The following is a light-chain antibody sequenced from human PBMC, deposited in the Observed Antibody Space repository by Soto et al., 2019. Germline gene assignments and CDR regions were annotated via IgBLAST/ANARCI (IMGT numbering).Light chain of an antibody. CDR1: QRVSSIH. CDR2: GTS. CDR3: QQYGGSPQFT. J-gene: IGKJ3*01. V-gene: IGKV3-20*01. Sequence: ENVLTQSPGTLSLSPGDRATLSCGASQRVSSIHFAWYQQKPGQAPRLRIYGTSVRATGIPDRFRGSGSGTDFTLNIGRLEPEDLAVYYCQQYGGSPQFTFGPGTKVEI.